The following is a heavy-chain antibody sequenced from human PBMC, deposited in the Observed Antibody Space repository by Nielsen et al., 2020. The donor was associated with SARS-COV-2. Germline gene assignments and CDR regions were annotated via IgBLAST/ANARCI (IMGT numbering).Heavy chain of an antibody. Sequence: SETLSLTCTVSSGSVSSGSYYWTWVRQPPGKGLEWIGYIYYSGNTNYNPSLKSRVTISVDTSKNQISLEVNSVTPADTAVYYCVRIDMATISVDYWGRGTLVSVSS. J-gene: IGHJ4*02. CDR1: SGSVSSGSYY. D-gene: IGHD5-24*01. CDR2: IYYSGNT. CDR3: VRIDMATISVDY. V-gene: IGHV4-61*01.